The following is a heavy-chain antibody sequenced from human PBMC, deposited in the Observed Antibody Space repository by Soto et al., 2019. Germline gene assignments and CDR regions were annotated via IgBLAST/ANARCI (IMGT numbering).Heavy chain of an antibody. CDR2: INHSGST. J-gene: IGHJ4*02. CDR3: ARGASYYDFWSGYYTSFDY. CDR1: GGSFSGYY. V-gene: IGHV4-34*01. Sequence: SETLSLTCAVYGGSFSGYYWSWIRQPPGKGLEWIGEINHSGSTNYNPSLKSRVTISVDTSKNQFSLKLSSVTAADTAVYYCARGASYYDFWSGYYTSFDYWGQGTLVTVSP. D-gene: IGHD3-3*01.